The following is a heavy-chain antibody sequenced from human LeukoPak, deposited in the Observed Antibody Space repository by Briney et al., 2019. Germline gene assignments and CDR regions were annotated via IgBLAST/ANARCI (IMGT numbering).Heavy chain of an antibody. Sequence: GGPLTLSCAASGFSFSSHWMSWVRQSPGKGLEWVANKQQGGSEKRYVDSVKGRFNISQDNSKKSLYLQMNSLRAGDTAVYYCAKDRRGDYNQLPDYWGQGTLVTVSS. D-gene: IGHD4-17*01. V-gene: IGHV3-7*01. CDR1: GFSFSSHW. CDR2: KQQGGSEK. CDR3: AKDRRGDYNQLPDY. J-gene: IGHJ4*02.